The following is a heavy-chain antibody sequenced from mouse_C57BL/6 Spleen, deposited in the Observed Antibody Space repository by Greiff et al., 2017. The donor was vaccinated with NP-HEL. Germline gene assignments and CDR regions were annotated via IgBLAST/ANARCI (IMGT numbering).Heavy chain of an antibody. CDR3: ARSYGSSSLFAY. D-gene: IGHD1-1*01. Sequence: QVQLQQSGAELVKPGASVKLSCKASGYTFTSYWMHWVKQRPGQGLEWIGMIHPNSGSTNYNEKFKSKATLTVDKSSSTAYMQLSSLTSEDSAVYYCARSYGSSSLFAYWGQGTLVTVSA. CDR1: GYTFTSYW. V-gene: IGHV1-64*01. CDR2: IHPNSGST. J-gene: IGHJ3*01.